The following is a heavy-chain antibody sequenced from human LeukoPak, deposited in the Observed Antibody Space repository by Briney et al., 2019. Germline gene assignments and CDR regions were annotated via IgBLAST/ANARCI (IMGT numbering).Heavy chain of an antibody. J-gene: IGHJ4*02. Sequence: ASGKVSCKASGYTFTSCYMHWVRQAPGQGLEWMGIINPSGGSTSYAQKFQGRVPLTRDPRTSTVYMELSSLSSQDPAVYYRARDPYSHYVNLFDYWGQGTLVPVSS. V-gene: IGHV1-46*01. CDR2: INPSGGST. D-gene: IGHD4-11*01. CDR1: GYTFTSCY. CDR3: ARDPYSHYVNLFDY.